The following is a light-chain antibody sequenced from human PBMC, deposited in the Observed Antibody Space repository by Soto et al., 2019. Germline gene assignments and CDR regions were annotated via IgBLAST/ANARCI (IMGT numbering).Light chain of an antibody. J-gene: IGKJ2*01. V-gene: IGKV2D-29*02. Sequence: DIVMTQTPLSLSVSPGQPASISCKSSQSLLRSDGKSSLYWYLQKPGQSPQLLIYGASTRLSGVPDRFSGRGSGTDFTLNISRVEAEDVGVYYCMQRIQLPETFGQGTKLEIK. CDR1: QSLLRSDGKSS. CDR3: MQRIQLPET. CDR2: GAS.